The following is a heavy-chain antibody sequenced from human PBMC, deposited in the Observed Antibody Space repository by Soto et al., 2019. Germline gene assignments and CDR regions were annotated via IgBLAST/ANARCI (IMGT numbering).Heavy chain of an antibody. V-gene: IGHV3-11*01. CDR3: ARVNGYYYYGMDV. Sequence: GGSLRLSCAASGFTFSDYYMSWIRQAPGKGLEWVSDISSSGSIIYYADSVKGRFTISRDNAKNSLYLQMNSLRAEDTAVYYWARVNGYYYYGMDVWGQGTTVTVSS. CDR1: GFTFSDYY. CDR2: ISSSGSII. D-gene: IGHD3-22*01. J-gene: IGHJ6*02.